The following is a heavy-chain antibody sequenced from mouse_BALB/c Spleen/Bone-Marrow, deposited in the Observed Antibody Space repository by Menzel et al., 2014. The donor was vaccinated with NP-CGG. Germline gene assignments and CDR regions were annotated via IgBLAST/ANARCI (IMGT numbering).Heavy chain of an antibody. Sequence: VQLQQSGAELVKPGASVKLSCTASGFNIKDTYMHWVKQRPEQGLEWIGRIDPANGNTKYDPKFQGKATITADTSSNTAYLQLSSLTSEDTAVYYCAMITTGAWFAYWVQGTLVTVSA. D-gene: IGHD1-1*01. CDR2: IDPANGNT. CDR3: AMITTGAWFAY. CDR1: GFNIKDTY. J-gene: IGHJ3*01. V-gene: IGHV14-3*02.